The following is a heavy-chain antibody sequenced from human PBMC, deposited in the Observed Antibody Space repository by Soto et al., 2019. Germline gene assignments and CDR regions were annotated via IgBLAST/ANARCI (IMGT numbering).Heavy chain of an antibody. CDR2: ISSSSSYI. Sequence: PGGSLRLSCTASGFTFSSYSMNWVRQAPGKGLEWVSSISSSSSYIYYADSVKGRFTISRDNAKNSLYLQMNSLRAEDTAAYYCARDLSFFDAFDIWGQGTMVTVSS. CDR3: ARDLSFFDAFDI. J-gene: IGHJ3*02. CDR1: GFTFSSYS. D-gene: IGHD3-16*02. V-gene: IGHV3-21*01.